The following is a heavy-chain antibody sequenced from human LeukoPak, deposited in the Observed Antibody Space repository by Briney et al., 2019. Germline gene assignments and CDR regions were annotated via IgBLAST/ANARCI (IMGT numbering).Heavy chain of an antibody. CDR1: GFTFSSYE. D-gene: IGHD3-3*01. V-gene: IGHV3-48*03. CDR2: ISSSGSTI. Sequence: GGSLRLSCAASGFTFSSYEMNWVRQAPGKGLEWVSYISSSGSTIYYADSVKGRFTISRDNAKNSLYLQMNSLRAEDTAVYYCARVLYYDLWVGFDYWGQGTLVTVCS. CDR3: ARVLYYDLWVGFDY. J-gene: IGHJ4*02.